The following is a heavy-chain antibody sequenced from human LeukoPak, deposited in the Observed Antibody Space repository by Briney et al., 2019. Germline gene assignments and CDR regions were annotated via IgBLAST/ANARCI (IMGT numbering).Heavy chain of an antibody. Sequence: SETLSLTCAVYGGSFSGYYWSWIRQPPGKGLEWIGEINHSGSTNYNPSLKSRVTISVDTSKNQFSLKVSSVTAADTAVYYCAKGGYFFDYWGQGTLVTVSS. CDR3: AKGGYFFDY. D-gene: IGHD3-16*01. J-gene: IGHJ4*02. CDR2: INHSGST. V-gene: IGHV4-34*01. CDR1: GGSFSGYY.